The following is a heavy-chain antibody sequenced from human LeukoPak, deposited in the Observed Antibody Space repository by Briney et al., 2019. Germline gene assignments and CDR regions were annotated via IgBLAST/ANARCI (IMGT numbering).Heavy chain of an antibody. CDR3: ARSTTGAAQVHWYFDL. CDR1: GGSISSSSYY. V-gene: IGHV4-39*07. Sequence: SETLSLTCTVSGGSISSSSYYWDWIRQPPGKGLDWIGSIYYSGSTYYNPSLKSRVTISIDTSKNQFSLKLSSVTAADTAVYYCARSTTGAAQVHWYFDLWGRGTLVTVSS. D-gene: IGHD1-14*01. CDR2: IYYSGST. J-gene: IGHJ2*01.